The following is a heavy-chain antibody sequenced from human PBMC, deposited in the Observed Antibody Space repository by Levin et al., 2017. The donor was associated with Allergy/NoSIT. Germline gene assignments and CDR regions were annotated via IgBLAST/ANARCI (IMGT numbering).Heavy chain of an antibody. V-gene: IGHV3-23*01. CDR1: GFTFSSYA. J-gene: IGHJ6*02. Sequence: GGSLRLSCAASGFTFSSYAMNWVRQAPGKGLEWVSGTSDSGGSTYYADSVKGRFTISRDNSKNTLYLQVNRLRDEDTALYYCAKDRSAVPAATYCYAMDVWGQGTTVTVSS. D-gene: IGHD2-2*01. CDR2: TSDSGGST. CDR3: AKDRSAVPAATYCYAMDV.